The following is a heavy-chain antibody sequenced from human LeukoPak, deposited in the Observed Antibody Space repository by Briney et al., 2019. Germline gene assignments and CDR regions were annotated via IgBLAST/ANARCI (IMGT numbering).Heavy chain of an antibody. CDR2: ISYDGSNK. Sequence: PGGSQRLSCAASGFTFSSYAMHWVRQAPGKGLEWVAVISYDGSNKYYADSVKGRFTISRDNSKNTLYLQMNSLRAEDTAVYYCARVLSGSYPVDYWGQGTLVTVSS. V-gene: IGHV3-30-3*01. CDR1: GFTFSSYA. CDR3: ARVLSGSYPVDY. D-gene: IGHD1-26*01. J-gene: IGHJ4*02.